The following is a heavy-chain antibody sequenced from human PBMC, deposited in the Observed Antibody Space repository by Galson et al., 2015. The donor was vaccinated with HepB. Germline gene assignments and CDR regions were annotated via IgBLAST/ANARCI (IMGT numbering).Heavy chain of an antibody. D-gene: IGHD6-19*01. CDR3: ARWLGSHWYFDL. V-gene: IGHV6-1*01. CDR2: TYYRSKWYN. J-gene: IGHJ2*01. Sequence: CAISGDSVSSNSAAWNWIRQSPSRGLEWLGRTYYRSKWYNDYAVSVKSRITINPDTSKNQFSLQLSSVTPEDTAVYYCARWLGSHWYFDLWGRGTLVTVSS. CDR1: GDSVSSNSAA.